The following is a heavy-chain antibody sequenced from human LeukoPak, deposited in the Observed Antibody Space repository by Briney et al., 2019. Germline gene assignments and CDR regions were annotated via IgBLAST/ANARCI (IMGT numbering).Heavy chain of an antibody. J-gene: IGHJ4*02. CDR3: AKELYDSRGYYFDY. V-gene: IGHV3-43*01. CDR1: GFTFDDYT. D-gene: IGHD3-22*01. Sequence: GGSLRLSCAASGFTFDDYTMHWVRQAPGKGLEWVSLISWDGGSTYYADSVKGRFTIPRDNSKNSLYLQMNSLRTEDTALYYCAKELYDSRGYYFDYWGQGTLVTVSS. CDR2: ISWDGGST.